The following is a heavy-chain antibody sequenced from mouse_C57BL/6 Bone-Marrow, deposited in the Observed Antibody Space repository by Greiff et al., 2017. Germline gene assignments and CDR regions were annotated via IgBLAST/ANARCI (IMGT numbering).Heavy chain of an antibody. V-gene: IGHV1-63*01. Sequence: QVQLQQSGAELVRPGTSVKMSCKASGYTFTNYWIGWVKQSPGHGLEWIGAIYPGGGYTNYNEKFKGKATLTADKSSSTAYMQFSSLTSEDSAIYYCASSLSSSGYAMDYWGQGTSVTVSS. CDR3: ASSLSSSGYAMDY. D-gene: IGHD1-1*01. CDR2: IYPGGGYT. J-gene: IGHJ4*01. CDR1: GYTFTNYW.